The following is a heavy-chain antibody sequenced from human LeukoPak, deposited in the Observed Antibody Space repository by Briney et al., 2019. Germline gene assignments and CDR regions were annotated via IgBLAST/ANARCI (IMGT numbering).Heavy chain of an antibody. J-gene: IGHJ6*03. CDR2: IRYDGSNK. CDR3: ARRSGYCSSTSCHGAGGYYYYYMDV. V-gene: IGHV3-30*02. Sequence: GALRLSCAASGFTFSSYGMHWVRQAPGKGLEWVAFIRYDGSNKYYADSVKGRFTISRDNSKNTLYLQMNSLRAEDTAVYYCARRSGYCSSTSCHGAGGYYYYYMDVWGKGTTVTVSS. D-gene: IGHD2-2*03. CDR1: GFTFSSYG.